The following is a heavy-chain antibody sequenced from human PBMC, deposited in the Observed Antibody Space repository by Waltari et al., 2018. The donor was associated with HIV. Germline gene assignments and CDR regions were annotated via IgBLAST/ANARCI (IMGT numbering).Heavy chain of an antibody. CDR1: GYSISSGYY. V-gene: IGHV4-38-2*02. Sequence: QVQLQESGPGLVKPSETLSLTCTVSGYSISSGYYWGWIRQPTGKGLEWIGSIYHSGSTYYNPSLKSRVTMSVDTSKNQFSLKLGSVTAADTAVYYCARTSLGGWSGYSPYFDYWGQGTLVTVSS. CDR2: IYHSGST. D-gene: IGHD3-3*01. J-gene: IGHJ4*02. CDR3: ARTSLGGWSGYSPYFDY.